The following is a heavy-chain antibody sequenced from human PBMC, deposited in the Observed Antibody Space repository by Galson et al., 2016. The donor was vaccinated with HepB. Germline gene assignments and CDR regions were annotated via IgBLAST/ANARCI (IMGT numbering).Heavy chain of an antibody. J-gene: IGHJ6*02. D-gene: IGHD3-10*01. CDR3: ARTPSRGGMDV. CDR2: IYYSGSN. Sequence: SETLSLTCTVSGGSISSSYWSWIRQPPGKGLEWIGYIYYSGSNNYNPPLKSRVPISVDTSKNQFSLKLTSVTTADTAVYYCARTPSRGGMDVWGQGTTVTVSS. V-gene: IGHV4-59*01. CDR1: GGSISSSY.